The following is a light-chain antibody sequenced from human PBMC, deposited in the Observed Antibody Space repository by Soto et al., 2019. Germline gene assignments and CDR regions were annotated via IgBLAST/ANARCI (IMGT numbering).Light chain of an antibody. V-gene: IGKV3D-15*01. CDR3: QHYNNWPRT. Sequence: EIVMTQSPATLSVSPGEGVTLSCRASQRVTSNLAWYQQRPGQAPRLLIYGASIRGTGIPARFSGIGTGTEFTLTISSLESEDFAVYYCQHYNNWPRTFGGGTRVEI. CDR2: GAS. CDR1: QRVTSN. J-gene: IGKJ4*01.